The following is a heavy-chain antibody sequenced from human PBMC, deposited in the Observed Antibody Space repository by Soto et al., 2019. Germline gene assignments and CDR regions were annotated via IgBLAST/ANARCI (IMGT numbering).Heavy chain of an antibody. D-gene: IGHD1-1*01. J-gene: IGHJ5*02. CDR3: GTGQLGNWFDP. V-gene: IGHV1-24*01. Sequence: GASVKVSCKVSGYTLTELSMHWLRQAPGKGLEWMGGFVPDYGETLYPENFQGRVIMTQDTSTDTAYMELNSLRAEDTAVYYCGTGQLGNWFDPWGQGTLVTVSS. CDR2: FVPDYGET. CDR1: GYTLTELS.